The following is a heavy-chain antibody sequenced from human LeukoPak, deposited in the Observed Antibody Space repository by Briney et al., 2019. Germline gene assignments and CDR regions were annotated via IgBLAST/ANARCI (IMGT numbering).Heavy chain of an antibody. CDR3: ARRLIIRGRFND. CDR2: INHVGST. V-gene: IGHV4-34*01. D-gene: IGHD3-10*01. CDR1: GGSFTDCF. J-gene: IGHJ4*02. Sequence: KPSETLSLTCGVYGGSFTDCFWSWVRQPPGKRLEWIGEINHVGSTNYNPSLKSRVTLSVDKSTNQVSLNLTPVTVADTAVYYCARRLIIRGRFNDWGQGTLVTVSS.